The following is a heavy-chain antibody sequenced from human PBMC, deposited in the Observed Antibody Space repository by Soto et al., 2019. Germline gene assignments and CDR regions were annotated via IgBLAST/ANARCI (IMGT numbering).Heavy chain of an antibody. J-gene: IGHJ3*02. CDR2: IYPGDSDT. V-gene: IGHV5-51*01. CDR1: GYSFTSYW. CDR3: ASQEIHPSRAFHI. Sequence: PGESLKISCKGSGYSFTSYWIGWVRQMPGKGLEWMGIIYPGDSDTRYSPSFQGQVTISADKSISTAYLQWSSLKASDTAMYYCASQEIHPSRAFHIWGQGTMVTVSS.